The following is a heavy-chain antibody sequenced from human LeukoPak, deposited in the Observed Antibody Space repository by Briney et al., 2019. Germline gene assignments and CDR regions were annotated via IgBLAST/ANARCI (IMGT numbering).Heavy chain of an antibody. CDR3: TRRLDD. J-gene: IGHJ4*02. Sequence: GGSLRLSCAASGFSFNSDWMDWVRQAPGKGLEWVANIKHDESEKNYLDSVKGRFTISRDNAQNSLYLQMNGLRVEDTAVYYCTRRLDDWGQGTPVTVSS. V-gene: IGHV3-7*01. CDR1: GFSFNSDW. D-gene: IGHD3-16*01. CDR2: IKHDESEK.